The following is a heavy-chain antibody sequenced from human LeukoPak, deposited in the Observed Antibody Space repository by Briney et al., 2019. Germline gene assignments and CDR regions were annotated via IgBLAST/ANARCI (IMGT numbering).Heavy chain of an antibody. CDR3: ARLFSGSHLSAFDI. CDR2: IYPGDSDT. Sequence: GESLKISCKGSGYSFTNYWIGWVRQMPGKGLEWMGIIYPGDSDTRYSPSFQGQVTISADKSISTAYLQWSSLKASDTAIYHCARLFSGSHLSAFDIWGQGTVVTVSS. CDR1: GYSFTNYW. D-gene: IGHD1-26*01. V-gene: IGHV5-51*01. J-gene: IGHJ3*02.